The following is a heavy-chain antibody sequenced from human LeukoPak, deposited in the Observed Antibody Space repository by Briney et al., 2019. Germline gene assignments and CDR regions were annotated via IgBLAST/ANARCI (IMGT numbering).Heavy chain of an antibody. D-gene: IGHD1-26*01. CDR3: ARDKACSGSYYGSNAFDI. CDR2: IYTSGST. Sequence: SSETLSLTCTVSGGSISSGSYYWSWIRQPAGKGLEWIGRIYTSGSTNYNPSLKSRVTISVDTSKNQFSLKLSSVTAADTAVYYCARDKACSGSYYGSNAFDIWGQGTMVTVSS. J-gene: IGHJ3*02. CDR1: GGSISSGSYY. V-gene: IGHV4-61*02.